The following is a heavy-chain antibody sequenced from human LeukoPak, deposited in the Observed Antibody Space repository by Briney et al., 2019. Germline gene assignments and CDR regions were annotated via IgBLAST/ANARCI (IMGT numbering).Heavy chain of an antibody. CDR1: GFTFDDYG. CDR3: ARKGYCSSTTCYGIDY. V-gene: IGHV3-20*04. D-gene: IGHD2-2*01. Sequence: GGSLRLSCAASGFTFDDYGMSWVRQAPGKGLEWVSSMTRNGIMTGYADSVKGRFTISRDNAKNSLYLQMNNLRVEDTAFYYCARKGYCSSTTCYGIDYWGQGTLVTVSS. J-gene: IGHJ4*02. CDR2: MTRNGIMT.